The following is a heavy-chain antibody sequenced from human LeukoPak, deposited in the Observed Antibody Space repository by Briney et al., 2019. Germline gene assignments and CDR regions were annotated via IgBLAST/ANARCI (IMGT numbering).Heavy chain of an antibody. J-gene: IGHJ3*02. V-gene: IGHV3-9*01. CDR3: AKGPPIRFLEWLLPSGAFDI. D-gene: IGHD3-3*01. CDR2: ISWNSGSI. CDR1: GFTFDDYA. Sequence: GRSLRLSCAASGFTFDDYAMHWVRQAPGKGLEWVSGISWNSGSIGYADSVKGRFTISRDNAKNSLYLQMNSLRAEGTALYYCAKGPPIRFLEWLLPSGAFDIWGQGTMVTVSS.